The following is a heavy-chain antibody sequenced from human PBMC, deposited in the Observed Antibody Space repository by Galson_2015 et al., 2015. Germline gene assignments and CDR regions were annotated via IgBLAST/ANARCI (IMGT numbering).Heavy chain of an antibody. Sequence: TLSLTCAVSGGSISSSHWWSWVRQPPGKGLEWIGEIYHSGSTNYNPSLKSRVTISVDKSKNQFSLKLSSVTAADTAVYYCASESYSGSSRSFDYWGQGTLVTVSS. CDR3: ASESYSGSSRSFDY. CDR1: GGSISSSHW. CDR2: IYHSGST. V-gene: IGHV4-4*02. J-gene: IGHJ4*02. D-gene: IGHD1-26*01.